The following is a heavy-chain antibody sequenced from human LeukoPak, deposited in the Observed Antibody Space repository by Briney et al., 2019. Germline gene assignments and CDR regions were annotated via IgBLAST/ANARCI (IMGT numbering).Heavy chain of an antibody. V-gene: IGHV3-23*01. J-gene: IGHJ4*02. Sequence: GGSLRLSCAASGFTFSSYAMSWVRQAPGKGLEWVSAISGSGGSTYYADSVKGRFTLSRDNAKNSLYLQMNSLRAEDTAVYYCARAGGSYQVFDYWGQGTLVTVSS. CDR1: GFTFSSYA. CDR3: ARAGGSYQVFDY. D-gene: IGHD1-26*01. CDR2: ISGSGGST.